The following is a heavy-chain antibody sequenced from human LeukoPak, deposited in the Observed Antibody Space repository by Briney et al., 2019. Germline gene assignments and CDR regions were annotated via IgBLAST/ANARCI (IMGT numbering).Heavy chain of an antibody. CDR3: ARQQNRAFNI. CDR1: GDSVSSNSAA. D-gene: IGHD1/OR15-1a*01. V-gene: IGHV6-1*01. Sequence: SQTLSLTCAISGDSVSSNSAAWNWIRPSPSRGLEWLGRTYYTSKWYNDYAVSVKSRITINPDPSKHQFSLQLNSVTPEDTAVYYCARQQNRAFNIWGQGTMVTVSS. J-gene: IGHJ3*02. CDR2: TYYTSKWYN.